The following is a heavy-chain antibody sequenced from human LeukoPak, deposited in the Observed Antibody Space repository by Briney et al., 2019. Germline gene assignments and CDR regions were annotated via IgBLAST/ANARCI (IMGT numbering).Heavy chain of an antibody. CDR3: AKEENYYGSGSYPY. Sequence: PGGSLRLSCAASGFTFSSYGMHWVRQAPGKGLEWVAFIRYDGSNKYYADSVKGRFTISRDNSKNTLYLQMNSLRAEDTAVYYCAKEENYYGSGSYPYWGQGTLVTVSS. J-gene: IGHJ4*02. CDR1: GFTFSSYG. CDR2: IRYDGSNK. D-gene: IGHD3-10*01. V-gene: IGHV3-30*02.